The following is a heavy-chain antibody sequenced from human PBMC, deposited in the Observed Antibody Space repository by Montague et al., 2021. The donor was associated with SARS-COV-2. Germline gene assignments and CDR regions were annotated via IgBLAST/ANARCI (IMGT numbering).Heavy chain of an antibody. CDR1: GGSFSGHY. D-gene: IGHD3-10*01. Sequence: SETLSLTCAVYGGSFSGHYWNWIRQPPGKGLEWIGEINHSGSTNYNPSLKSRVTISVDTSNNQFSLKLKSMSAADTAVYYCARVGNYLGVYWGQGILVTVSS. J-gene: IGHJ4*02. CDR3: ARVGNYLGVY. CDR2: INHSGST. V-gene: IGHV4-34*01.